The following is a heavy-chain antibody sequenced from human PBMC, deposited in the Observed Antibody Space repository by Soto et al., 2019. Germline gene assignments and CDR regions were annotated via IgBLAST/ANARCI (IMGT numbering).Heavy chain of an antibody. D-gene: IGHD2-21*01. Sequence: GESLKISCAASGFTFSSYGMHWVRQAPGKGLEWVAVIWYDGSNKYYADSVKGRFTISRDNSKNTLYLQMNSLRAEDTAVYYCARDKGEFDYWGQGTLVTVSS. CDR1: GFTFSSYG. V-gene: IGHV3-33*01. J-gene: IGHJ4*02. CDR3: ARDKGEFDY. CDR2: IWYDGSNK.